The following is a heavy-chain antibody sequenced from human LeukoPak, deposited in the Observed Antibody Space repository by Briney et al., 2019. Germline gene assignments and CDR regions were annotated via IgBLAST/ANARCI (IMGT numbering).Heavy chain of an antibody. Sequence: GGSLRLSCAASGFTFSSYSMNWVRQAPGKGLEWVSSISSGSSYIYYADSVKGRFTISRDNAKNSLYLQMNSLRAEDTAVYYCARSSITIFGVVTHWGQGTLVTVSS. V-gene: IGHV3-21*01. CDR2: ISSGSSYI. CDR3: ARSSITIFGVVTH. CDR1: GFTFSSYS. D-gene: IGHD3-3*01. J-gene: IGHJ4*02.